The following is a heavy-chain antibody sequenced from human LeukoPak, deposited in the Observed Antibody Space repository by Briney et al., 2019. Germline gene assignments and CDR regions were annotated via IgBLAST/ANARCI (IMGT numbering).Heavy chain of an antibody. Sequence: ASVKVSCKASGYTFTSNYIHWMRQAPGQGLEWMGMIYPRDGSTSYAQKFQGRVTVTRDTSTSTVHMELSGLRSEDTAVYYCARDQEGFDYWGQGTLVTVSS. V-gene: IGHV1-46*01. J-gene: IGHJ4*02. CDR1: GYTFTSNY. CDR3: ARDQEGFDY. CDR2: IYPRDGST.